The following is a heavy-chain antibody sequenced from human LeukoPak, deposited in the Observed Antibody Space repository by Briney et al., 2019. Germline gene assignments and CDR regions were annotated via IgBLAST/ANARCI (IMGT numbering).Heavy chain of an antibody. CDR3: ARYSPPGWLHLKPYYFDY. CDR2: IKQDGSEK. CDR1: GFTFSSYW. J-gene: IGHJ4*02. D-gene: IGHD5-24*01. Sequence: GGSLRLSCAASGFTFSSYWMSWVRQAPGKGLEWVANIKQDGSEKYYEDSVKGRFTISRDNAKNSLYLQMNSLRAEDTAVYYCARYSPPGWLHLKPYYFDYWGQGTLVTVSS. V-gene: IGHV3-7*01.